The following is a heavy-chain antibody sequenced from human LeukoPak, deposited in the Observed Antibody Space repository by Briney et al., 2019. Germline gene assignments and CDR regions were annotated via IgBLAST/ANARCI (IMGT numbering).Heavy chain of an antibody. D-gene: IGHD2-15*01. CDR1: GYSFTSYW. V-gene: IGHV5-10-1*01. Sequence: GESLRISCKGSGYSFTSYWISWVRQVPGKGLGWMGSIDPSDSYTNYSPSFQGHVTISADKSISTAYLQWSSLKASDTAMYYCARQVYCSGGSCYPREDDYWGQGTLVTVSS. CDR2: IDPSDSYT. J-gene: IGHJ4*02. CDR3: ARQVYCSGGSCYPREDDY.